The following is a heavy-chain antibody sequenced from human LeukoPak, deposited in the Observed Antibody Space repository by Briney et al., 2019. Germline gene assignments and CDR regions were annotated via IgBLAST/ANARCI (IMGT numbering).Heavy chain of an antibody. CDR3: GRSKSWIQLWFDF. CDR2: IKQDGSEK. V-gene: IGHV3-7*01. Sequence: GRSLRLSCAASGFTFGSYWMTWVRQAPGTGLEWVANIKQDGSEKYYVDSVKGRFTISRDNAKNSLYLQMNSLRAEDTAVYYCGRSKSWIQLWFDFWGQGTLVTVSS. D-gene: IGHD5-18*01. CDR1: GFTFGSYW. J-gene: IGHJ4*02.